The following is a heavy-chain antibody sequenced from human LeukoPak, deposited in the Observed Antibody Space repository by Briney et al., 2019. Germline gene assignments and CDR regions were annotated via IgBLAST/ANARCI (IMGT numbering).Heavy chain of an antibody. CDR1: GFTFSSYA. V-gene: IGHV3-23*01. Sequence: GGSLRLSCAASGFTFSSYAMSWVRQAPGKGLEWVSAISGSGGSTYYADSVKGRFTISRDNSKNTLYLQMNSLRAEDTAVYYCAKALTLGYCSGGSCYYFDYWGQGTLVTVPS. CDR2: ISGSGGST. CDR3: AKALTLGYCSGGSCYYFDY. D-gene: IGHD2-15*01. J-gene: IGHJ4*02.